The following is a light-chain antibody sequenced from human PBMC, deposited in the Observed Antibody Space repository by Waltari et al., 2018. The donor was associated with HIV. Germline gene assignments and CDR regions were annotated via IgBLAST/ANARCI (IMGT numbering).Light chain of an antibody. V-gene: IGKV1D-12*01. Sequence: DIQMTQSPSSVSASVGDRVIITCRASLDINTWLAWYQQKPGKAPNLLIYATVNLQDGVPSRFSGSGSGTEFTLSITNLQPDDFATYYCQQSRSFPYTFGQGTNVEIK. CDR3: QQSRSFPYT. J-gene: IGKJ2*01. CDR2: ATV. CDR1: LDINTW.